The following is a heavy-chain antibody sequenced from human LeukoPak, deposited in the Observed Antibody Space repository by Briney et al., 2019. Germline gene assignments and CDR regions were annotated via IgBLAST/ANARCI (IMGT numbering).Heavy chain of an antibody. Sequence: SQTLSLTCTVSGGSISSADYYWSWIRQPPGKGLEWIGYIYYSGSTYYDPSLKSRVTLSVDTSNNQFSLRLSSVTAADTAVYYCARARDTNPFDYWGQGTLVTVSS. V-gene: IGHV4-30-4*08. CDR3: ARARDTNPFDY. D-gene: IGHD5-24*01. CDR1: GGSISSADYY. J-gene: IGHJ4*02. CDR2: IYYSGST.